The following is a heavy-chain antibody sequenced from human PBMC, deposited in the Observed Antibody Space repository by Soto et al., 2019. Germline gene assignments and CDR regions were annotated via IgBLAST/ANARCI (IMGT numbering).Heavy chain of an antibody. CDR1: GGTFSRDA. Sequence: SSLKLSCKAAGGTFSRDAGSWVRQATGQGLEWMGGIIPFFGTPNYAQKFQGRVTVTADKSTSTAYMELSSLRSEDTAVYYCARSTPQSGSYLPIFDYWGQGTLVTVSS. CDR3: ARSTPQSGSYLPIFDY. J-gene: IGHJ4*02. CDR2: IIPFFGTP. D-gene: IGHD3-10*01. V-gene: IGHV1-69*06.